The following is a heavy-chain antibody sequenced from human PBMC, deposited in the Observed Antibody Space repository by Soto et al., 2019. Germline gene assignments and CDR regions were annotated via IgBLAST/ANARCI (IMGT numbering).Heavy chain of an antibody. CDR2: ISTNGGST. V-gene: IGHV3-64D*06. D-gene: IGHD3-22*01. CDR3: VKGEYYYDSSGYYPFDY. J-gene: IGHJ4*02. Sequence: GGSLRLSCSASGFTFSSYAMHWIRQAPGKGLEYVSSISTNGGSTYYADSVKGRFTISRDDSKNTQYLQMSSLRADDTAVYYCVKGEYYYDSSGYYPFDYWGQGTLVTVS. CDR1: GFTFSSYA.